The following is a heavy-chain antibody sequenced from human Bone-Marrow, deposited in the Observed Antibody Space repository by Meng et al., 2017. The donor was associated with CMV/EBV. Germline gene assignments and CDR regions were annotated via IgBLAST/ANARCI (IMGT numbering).Heavy chain of an antibody. CDR1: GFTFSNAC. D-gene: IGHD3-10*01. V-gene: IGHV3-30*02. J-gene: IGHJ4*02. Sequence: GESLKISCVASGFTFSNACMSWVRQVPGKGLEWLSLIRHDARGSYYADSVKGRFTISRDNTKNSLYMEMNSLRVEDTAVYYCAKDAPRFGGNAPCFDAWGQGTMVTVSS. CDR3: AKDAPRFGGNAPCFDA. CDR2: IRHDARGS.